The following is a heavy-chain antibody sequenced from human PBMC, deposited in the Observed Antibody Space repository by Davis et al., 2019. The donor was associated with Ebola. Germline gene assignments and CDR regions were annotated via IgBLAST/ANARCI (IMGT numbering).Heavy chain of an antibody. Sequence: MPGGSLRLSCAVYGGSFSGYYWSWIRQPPGKGLEWIGEINHSGSTNYNPSLKSRVTISVDTSKNQFSLRLSSVTAADTAVYYCARGSAGHFDLWGRGTLVTVSS. V-gene: IGHV4-34*01. CDR3: ARGSAGHFDL. J-gene: IGHJ2*01. CDR1: GGSFSGYY. D-gene: IGHD6-13*01. CDR2: INHSGST.